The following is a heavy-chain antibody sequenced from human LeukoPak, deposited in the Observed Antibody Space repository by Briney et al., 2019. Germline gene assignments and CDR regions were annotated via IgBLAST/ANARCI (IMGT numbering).Heavy chain of an antibody. CDR2: SSSAGEYI. J-gene: IGHJ4*02. CDR3: ANAWSNIDF. CDR1: GFTFTNDN. V-gene: IGHV3-21*01. Sequence: VGTLRLSCAASGFTFTNDNMNWVGQAAGKGLEWVSSSSSAGEYIFYADSVKGRFTISRDNAKNSLYLQMNSLRAEDTAVYYCANAWSNIDFWGQRTLVTVSS.